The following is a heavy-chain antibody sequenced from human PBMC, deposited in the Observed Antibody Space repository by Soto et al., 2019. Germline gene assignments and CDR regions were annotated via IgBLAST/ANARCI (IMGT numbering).Heavy chain of an antibody. Sequence: PSETLSLTCAVYGGSFSGYYLSWIRQPPGKGLEWIGEINHSGSTNYNPSLKSRVTISVDTSKNQFSLKLSSVTAADTAVYFCARRHGLDIDAYYWGQGILVSVSS. V-gene: IGHV4-34*01. CDR2: INHSGST. CDR3: ARRHGLDIDAYY. D-gene: IGHD3-10*01. J-gene: IGHJ4*02. CDR1: GGSFSGYY.